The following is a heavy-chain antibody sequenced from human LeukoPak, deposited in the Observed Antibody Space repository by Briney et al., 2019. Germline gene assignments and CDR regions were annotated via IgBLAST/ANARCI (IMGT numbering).Heavy chain of an antibody. Sequence: SETLSLTCTVSGVSISSYYWSWIRQPPGKGLEWIGYIYYSGSTNYNPSLKSRVTISVDTSKNQFSLKLSSVTAADTAVYYCARDPALGGSYFDYWGQGTLVTVSS. D-gene: IGHD1-26*01. V-gene: IGHV4-59*01. CDR2: IYYSGST. CDR1: GVSISSYY. J-gene: IGHJ4*02. CDR3: ARDPALGGSYFDY.